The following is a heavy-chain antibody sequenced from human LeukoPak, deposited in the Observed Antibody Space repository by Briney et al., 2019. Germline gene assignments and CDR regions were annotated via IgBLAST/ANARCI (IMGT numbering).Heavy chain of an antibody. Sequence: GGSLRLSCAASGFTFSSYDMHWVRQAPGKGLEGVAVISYDGSNKYYADSVKGRFTISIDNSKNTLYLQMNSLRAEDTAVYYCAKDGSRYYDSSGYYRGDNWFDLWGQGTLVTVSS. CDR3: AKDGSRYYDSSGYYRGDNWFDL. J-gene: IGHJ5*02. CDR1: GFTFSSYD. V-gene: IGHV3-30*18. CDR2: ISYDGSNK. D-gene: IGHD3-22*01.